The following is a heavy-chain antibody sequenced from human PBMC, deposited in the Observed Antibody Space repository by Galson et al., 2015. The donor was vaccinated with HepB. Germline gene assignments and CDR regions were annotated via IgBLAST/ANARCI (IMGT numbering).Heavy chain of an antibody. Sequence: CAISGDSVSSNSAAWNWIRQSPSRGLEWLGRTYYRSKWYNDYAVSVKSRITINPDTSKNQFSLQLNSVTPEDAAVYYCAREEFGAVAGSQPFDYWGQGTLVTVSS. J-gene: IGHJ4*02. CDR1: GDSVSSNSAA. V-gene: IGHV6-1*01. CDR2: TYYRSKWYN. D-gene: IGHD6-19*01. CDR3: AREEFGAVAGSQPFDY.